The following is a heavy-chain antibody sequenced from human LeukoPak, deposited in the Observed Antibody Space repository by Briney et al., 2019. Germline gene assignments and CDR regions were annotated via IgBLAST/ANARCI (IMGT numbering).Heavy chain of an antibody. CDR1: GGTFSSYA. V-gene: IGHV1-69*15. J-gene: IGHJ5*02. CDR3: AREGHAYCSGGSCSFNWFDP. CDR2: IVPIFGTA. D-gene: IGHD2-15*01. Sequence: SVKVSCKASGGTFSSYAISWVRQAPGQGLEWMGRIVPIFGTANYAQKFQGRVTITADESTSTAYMELSSLRSEDTAVYYCAREGHAYCSGGSCSFNWFDPWGQGTLVTVPS.